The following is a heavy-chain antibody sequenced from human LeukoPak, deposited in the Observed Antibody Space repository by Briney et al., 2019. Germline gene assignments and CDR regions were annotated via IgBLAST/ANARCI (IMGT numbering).Heavy chain of an antibody. CDR2: INAVDANT. Sequence: GGSLRLSCEASGFILSSYAMTWVRQAPGKGLEWVATINAVDANTYYADSVKGRFTVSRDNSKNTLYLQINSLRAEDTAVYYCAKQFLDTNWGQGTLVTVSS. CDR3: AKQFLDTN. D-gene: IGHD3-3*01. J-gene: IGHJ4*02. V-gene: IGHV3-23*01. CDR1: GFILSSYA.